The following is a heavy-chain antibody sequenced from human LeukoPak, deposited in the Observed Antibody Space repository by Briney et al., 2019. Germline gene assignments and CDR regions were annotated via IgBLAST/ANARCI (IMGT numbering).Heavy chain of an antibody. J-gene: IGHJ4*02. D-gene: IGHD4-17*01. CDR3: AKTTDTSWLFDY. Sequence: PGGSLRLSCAASGFTFSSYSMNWVRQAPGKGLEWVSSISSSSSYIYYADSVKGRFTISTDNSRNTLYLQMNSLRAEDTAVYYCAKTTDTSWLFDYWGQGSLVTVSS. CDR1: GFTFSSYS. V-gene: IGHV3-21*04. CDR2: ISSSSSYI.